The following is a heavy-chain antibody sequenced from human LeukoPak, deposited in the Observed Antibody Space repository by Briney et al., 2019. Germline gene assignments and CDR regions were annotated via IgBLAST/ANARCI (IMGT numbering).Heavy chain of an antibody. D-gene: IGHD3-9*01. J-gene: IGHJ4*02. Sequence: SETLSLTCTVSGGSISSYYWNWIRQPAEKGLEWIGRIYSSGSTNYNPSLKSRVTMSVDTSKNQFSLKLSSVTAADTAIYYCARAASDYDILTGYSHTRFDYWGQGTLVTVSS. CDR2: IYSSGST. V-gene: IGHV4-4*07. CDR1: GGSISSYY. CDR3: ARAASDYDILTGYSHTRFDY.